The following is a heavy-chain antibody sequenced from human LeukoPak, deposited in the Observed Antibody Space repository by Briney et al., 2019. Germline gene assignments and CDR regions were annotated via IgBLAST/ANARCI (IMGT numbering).Heavy chain of an antibody. D-gene: IGHD2-2*02. CDR2: IYYSGST. CDR3: ASKDQYCSSTSCYSHDY. CDR1: GGSISSYY. Sequence: SETLSLTCTVSGGSISSYYWSWIRQPPGKGLEWIGYIYYSGSTNYNPSLKSRVTISVDTSKNQFSLKLSSVTAADTAVYYCASKDQYCSSTSCYSHDYWGQGTLVTVSS. J-gene: IGHJ4*02. V-gene: IGHV4-59*01.